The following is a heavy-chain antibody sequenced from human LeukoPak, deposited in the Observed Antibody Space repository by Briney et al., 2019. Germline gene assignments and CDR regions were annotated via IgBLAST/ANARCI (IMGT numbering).Heavy chain of an antibody. V-gene: IGHV1-2*02. Sequence: ASVKVSCKASGYTFTGYYMHWVRQAPGQGLEWMGWINPNSGGTNYAQKFQGRVTMTRDTSISTAYMELSRLRSDDTAVYYCARDRYSSGYYWVDPWGQGTLVTVSS. CDR2: INPNSGGT. CDR3: ARDRYSSGYYWVDP. CDR1: GYTFTGYY. D-gene: IGHD3-22*01. J-gene: IGHJ5*02.